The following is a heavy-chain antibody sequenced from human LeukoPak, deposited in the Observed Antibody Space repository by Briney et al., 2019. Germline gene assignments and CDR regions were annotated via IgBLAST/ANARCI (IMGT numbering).Heavy chain of an antibody. D-gene: IGHD2-2*02. CDR1: GFTFDDYA. J-gene: IGHJ3*02. CDR2: ISWNSGSI. V-gene: IGHV3-9*01. CDR3: AKAGGYCSSTSCYTGSWLGYAFDI. Sequence: GGSLRLSCAASGFTFDDYAMHWVRQAPGKGLEWVSGISWNSGSIGYADSVKGRFTISRDNAKNSLYLQMNSLRAEDTALYYCAKAGGYCSSTSCYTGSWLGYAFDIWGQGTKVTVSS.